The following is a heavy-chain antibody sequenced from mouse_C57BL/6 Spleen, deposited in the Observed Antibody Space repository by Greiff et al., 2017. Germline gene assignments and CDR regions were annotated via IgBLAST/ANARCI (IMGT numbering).Heavy chain of an antibody. V-gene: IGHV14-2*01. CDR3: ARKNSNYYYAMDY. J-gene: IGHJ4*01. CDR1: GFNIKDYY. Sequence: VQLKESGAELVKPGASVKLSCTASGFNIKDYYMHWVKQRTEQGLEWIGRIDPEDGDTKYAPKFQGKATITADTSSNTAYLQLSSLTSEDTAVYYCARKNSNYYYAMDYWGQGTSGTVSS. D-gene: IGHD2-5*01. CDR2: IDPEDGDT.